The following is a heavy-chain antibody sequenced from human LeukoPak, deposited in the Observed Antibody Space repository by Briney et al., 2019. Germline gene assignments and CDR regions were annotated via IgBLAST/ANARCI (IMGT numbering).Heavy chain of an antibody. Sequence: GESLKISCKGSGYSFTSYWIGWVRQMPGKGLEWMGIIYPGDSDTRYSPSFQGQVTISADKSISTAYLQWSSLKASDTATYYCARQPSGSYSYYYYGMDVWGKGTTVTVSS. CDR3: ARQPSGSYSYYYYGMDV. CDR2: IYPGDSDT. V-gene: IGHV5-51*01. D-gene: IGHD1-26*01. J-gene: IGHJ6*04. CDR1: GYSFTSYW.